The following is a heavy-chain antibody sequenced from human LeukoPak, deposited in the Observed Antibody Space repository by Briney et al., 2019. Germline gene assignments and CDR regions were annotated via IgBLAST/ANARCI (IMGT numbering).Heavy chain of an antibody. Sequence: PSETLSLTCAVYGWSFSGYYWSWIRQPPGKGLEWIGEITHSGSTNYNPSLKSGVTISVDTSKNQFSLKLSSVTAADTAVYYCARGITMVRGVTRGNWFDPWGQGTLVTVSS. CDR2: ITHSGST. V-gene: IGHV4-34*01. CDR1: GWSFSGYY. D-gene: IGHD3-10*01. J-gene: IGHJ5*02. CDR3: ARGITMVRGVTRGNWFDP.